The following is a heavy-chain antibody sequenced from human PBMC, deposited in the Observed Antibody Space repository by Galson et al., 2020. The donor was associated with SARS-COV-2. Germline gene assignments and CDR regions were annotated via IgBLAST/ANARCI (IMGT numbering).Heavy chain of an antibody. J-gene: IGHJ4*02. CDR2: IKQDGSEK. Sequence: GGSLRLSCAASGFTFSNYWMTWVRQAPGKGLEWVANIKQDGSEKYYLDSVKGRFTISRDNAKNSLYLQMNSLRADDTAVYYCARTRPGYVGYGGQGTLVTFAS. CDR1: GFTFSNYW. CDR3: ARTRPGYVGY. V-gene: IGHV3-7*03.